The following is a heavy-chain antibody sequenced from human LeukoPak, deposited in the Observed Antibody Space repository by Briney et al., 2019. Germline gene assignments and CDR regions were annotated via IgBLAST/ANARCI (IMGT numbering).Heavy chain of an antibody. Sequence: QTGGSLRLSCAASGFTFSSYWMHWVRQAPGKGLVWVSRINSDGSSTSYADSVKGRFTISRDNAKNTLYLQMNSLRAEDTAVYYCLGKDYYDSSMHYWGQGTLVTVSS. D-gene: IGHD3-22*01. J-gene: IGHJ4*02. V-gene: IGHV3-74*01. CDR2: INSDGSST. CDR3: LGKDYYDSSMHY. CDR1: GFTFSSYW.